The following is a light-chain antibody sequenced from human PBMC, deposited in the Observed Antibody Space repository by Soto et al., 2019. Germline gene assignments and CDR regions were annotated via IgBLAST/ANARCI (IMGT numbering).Light chain of an antibody. J-gene: IGKJ2*01. CDR1: QSVSSSS. Sequence: EIVLTQSPGTLSLSPGDRATLSCRASQSVSSSSFAWYQQKPGQAPRLLIYGTSSRATGIPDRFSGSGSGTDFTLTISRLEPEDFAVYYCQQYRSSPPYTFGQGTKLEIK. CDR3: QQYRSSPPYT. V-gene: IGKV3-20*01. CDR2: GTS.